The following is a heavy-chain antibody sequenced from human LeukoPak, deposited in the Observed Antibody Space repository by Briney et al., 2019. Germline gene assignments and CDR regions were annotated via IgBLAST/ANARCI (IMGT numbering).Heavy chain of an antibody. CDR3: ARSSSGWYEDHWFDP. J-gene: IGHJ5*02. CDR2: INPSGGST. CDR1: GYTFTSYY. D-gene: IGHD6-19*01. Sequence: ASVKVSCKASGYTFTSYYMHWVRQAPGQGLERMGIINPSGGSTSYAQKFQGRVTMTRDTSTSTVYMELSSLRSEDTAVYYCARSSSGWYEDHWFDPWGQGTLVTVSS. V-gene: IGHV1-46*01.